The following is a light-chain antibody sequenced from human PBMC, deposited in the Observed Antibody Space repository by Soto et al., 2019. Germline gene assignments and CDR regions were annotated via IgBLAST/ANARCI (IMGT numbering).Light chain of an antibody. J-gene: IGLJ3*02. CDR1: SSDVGGYNY. CDR2: DVS. V-gene: IGLV2-14*01. CDR3: SSYTSSRGV. Sequence: QSVLTQPASVSGSPGQSITISCTGPSSDVGGYNYVSWYQQHPGKAPKLMIYDVSNRPSGVSNRFSGSKSGNTASLTISGLQAEDEADYYCSSYTSSRGVFGGGTKLTVL.